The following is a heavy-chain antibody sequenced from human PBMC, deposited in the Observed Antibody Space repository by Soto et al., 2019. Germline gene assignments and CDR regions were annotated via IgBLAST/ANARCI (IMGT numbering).Heavy chain of an antibody. Sequence: ASVKVSCKASGGTFSDSAINWVRQAPGQGLEWMGGIIPIFRTENYAQKFQGRVTITADESTSTAYMELSSLRSEDTAVYYCARAPRGYYDSRGYYYLGDYFDYWGQGTLVTVSS. V-gene: IGHV1-69*13. CDR1: GGTFSDSA. D-gene: IGHD3-22*01. J-gene: IGHJ4*02. CDR3: ARAPRGYYDSRGYYYLGDYFDY. CDR2: IIPIFRTE.